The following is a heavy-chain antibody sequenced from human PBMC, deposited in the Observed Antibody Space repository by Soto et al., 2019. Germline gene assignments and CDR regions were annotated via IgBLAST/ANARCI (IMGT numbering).Heavy chain of an antibody. CDR3: ARGRDIVVVVAASNWFDP. V-gene: IGHV4-34*01. CDR1: GGSFSGYY. D-gene: IGHD2-15*01. CDR2: INHSGST. J-gene: IGHJ5*02. Sequence: SETLSLTCAVYGGSFSGYYWSWIRQPPGKGLEWIGEINHSGSTNYNPSLKSRVTISVDTSKNQFSLKLSSMTAADTAVYYCARGRDIVVVVAASNWFDPWGQGTLVTVSS.